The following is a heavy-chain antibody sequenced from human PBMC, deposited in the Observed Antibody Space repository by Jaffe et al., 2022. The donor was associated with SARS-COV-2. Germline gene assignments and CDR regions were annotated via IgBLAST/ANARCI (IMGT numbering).Heavy chain of an antibody. V-gene: IGHV5-51*01. CDR1: GYSFTSYW. D-gene: IGHD3-10*01. Sequence: EVQLVQSGTEVKKPGESLKISCKGSGYSFTSYWIGWVRQMPGKGLEWMGAIYPGDSDSRYSQSFQGQVTISADKSFSIAYLQWSSLKASDTAMYYCARSIYGSGSYGAFGIWGQGTMVTVSS. CDR3: ARSIYGSGSYGAFGI. CDR2: IYPGDSDS. J-gene: IGHJ3*02.